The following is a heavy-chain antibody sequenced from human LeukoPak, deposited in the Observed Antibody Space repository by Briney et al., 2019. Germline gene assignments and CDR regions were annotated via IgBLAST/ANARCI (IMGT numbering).Heavy chain of an antibody. CDR2: ISGGGGST. CDR1: GFTFSSYA. D-gene: IGHD1-26*01. Sequence: GGSLRLSCAASGFTFSSYAMSWVRQAPGKGLEWVSAISGGGGSTYYADSVKGRFTISRDNSKNTLYLQMNSLRAEDTAVYYCARGASPYYYYGKDVWGQGTTVTVSS. V-gene: IGHV3-23*01. CDR3: ARGASPYYYYGKDV. J-gene: IGHJ6*02.